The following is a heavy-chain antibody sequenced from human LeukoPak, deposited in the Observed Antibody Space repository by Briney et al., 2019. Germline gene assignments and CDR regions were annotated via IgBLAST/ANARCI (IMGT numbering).Heavy chain of an antibody. Sequence: GESLKISCQGSGYSFTSYWISWVRQLRGKGLEWMGRIDPSDAYTIYRPSFQGHVTISADKSSSTAYLQWSSLEASAPPMYSCARGEVVGVDPWGQGTLVTVSS. J-gene: IGHJ5*02. D-gene: IGHD2-2*01. CDR2: IDPSDAYT. V-gene: IGHV5-10-1*01. CDR1: GYSFTSYW. CDR3: ARGEVVGVDP.